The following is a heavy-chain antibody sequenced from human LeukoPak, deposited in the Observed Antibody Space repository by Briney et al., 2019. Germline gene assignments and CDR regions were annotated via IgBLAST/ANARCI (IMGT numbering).Heavy chain of an antibody. CDR1: GFTFTNYV. Sequence: PGGSLRLSCAASGFTFTNYVMTWDRQAPGKGLEWVSGISVSGSNTYYADSVKGRFTISRDNSKNTLYLQMNSLRAEDTAVCYCARDRKLERLDGLLHWGQGTLVTVSS. CDR3: ARDRKLERLDGLLH. D-gene: IGHD1-1*01. CDR2: ISVSGSNT. V-gene: IGHV3-23*01. J-gene: IGHJ4*02.